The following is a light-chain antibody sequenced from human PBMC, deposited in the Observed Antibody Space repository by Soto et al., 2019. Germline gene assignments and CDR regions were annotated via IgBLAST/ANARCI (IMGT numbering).Light chain of an antibody. Sequence: QSVLTQPHSVSGAPGQRVTISCTGSSSNIGAGYDVHWYQQLPGTAPKLLIYGNSNRPSGVPDRFSGSKSGTSASLAITGLQAEDEADYYCQSYDSRLCGSMVFCTGLNFAVL. V-gene: IGLV1-40*01. J-gene: IGLJ1*01. CDR2: GNS. CDR3: QSYDSRLCGSMV. CDR1: SSNIGAGYD.